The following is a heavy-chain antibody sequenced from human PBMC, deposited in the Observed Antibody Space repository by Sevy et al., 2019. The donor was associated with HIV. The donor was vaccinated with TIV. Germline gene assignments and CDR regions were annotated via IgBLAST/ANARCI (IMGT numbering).Heavy chain of an antibody. CDR3: AREADYYDSSGYGYAFDI. V-gene: IGHV1-69*13. Sequence: ASVKVSCKVSGGTFSIYAISWVRQAPGQGLEWMGGIIPILGTANYAQKFQGRVTISADESTSTAYMELSSLRSEDTAVSYCAREADYYDSSGYGYAFDIWGQGTMVTVSS. CDR1: GGTFSIYA. J-gene: IGHJ3*02. D-gene: IGHD3-22*01. CDR2: IIPILGTA.